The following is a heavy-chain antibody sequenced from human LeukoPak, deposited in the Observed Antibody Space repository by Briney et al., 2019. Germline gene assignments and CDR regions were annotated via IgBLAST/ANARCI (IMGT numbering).Heavy chain of an antibody. CDR3: ARDSLGKRNYCSSTSCYDPPPPNDAFDI. Sequence: ASVKVSCKASGYTFTGYYMHWVRQAPGQGLEWMGWINPNSGGTNYAQKFQGRVTMTRDTSISTAYMELSRLRSDDTAVYYCARDSLGKRNYCSSTSCYDPPPPNDAFDIWGQGTMVTVSS. V-gene: IGHV1-2*02. J-gene: IGHJ3*02. CDR2: INPNSGGT. CDR1: GYTFTGYY. D-gene: IGHD2-2*01.